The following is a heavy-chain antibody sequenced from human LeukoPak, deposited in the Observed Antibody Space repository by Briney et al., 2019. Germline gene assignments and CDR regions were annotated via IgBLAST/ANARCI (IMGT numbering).Heavy chain of an antibody. CDR3: AKCSGGSCYREHFDY. D-gene: IGHD2-15*01. CDR2: ISGSGGST. CDR1: GFTFSSYA. V-gene: IGHV3-23*01. Sequence: GGSLRLSCAAPGFTFSSYAMSWVRQAPGKGLEWVSAISGSGGSTYYADSVKGRFTISRDNSKNTLYLQMNSLRAEDTAVYYCAKCSGGSCYREHFDYWGQGTLVTVSS. J-gene: IGHJ4*02.